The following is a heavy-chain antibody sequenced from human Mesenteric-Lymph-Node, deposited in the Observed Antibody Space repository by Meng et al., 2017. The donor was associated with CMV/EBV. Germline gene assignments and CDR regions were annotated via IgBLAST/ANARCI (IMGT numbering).Heavy chain of an antibody. Sequence: LSCAASGFTFSSYAMSWVRQPPGRGLEWVALIWYDGSKEVYAESVTGRFTISRDNSKNTLYLQMSSLRAEDTAVYYCAASSGFDPFDYWGQGTLVTVSS. V-gene: IGHV3-33*08. CDR2: IWYDGSKE. CDR3: AASSGFDPFDY. D-gene: IGHD6-19*01. CDR1: GFTFSSYA. J-gene: IGHJ4*02.